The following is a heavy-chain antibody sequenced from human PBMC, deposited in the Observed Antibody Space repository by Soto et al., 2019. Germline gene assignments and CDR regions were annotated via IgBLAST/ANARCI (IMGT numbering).Heavy chain of an antibody. CDR1: GGSISSGGYY. Sequence: QVQLQESGPGLVKPSQTLSLTCTVSGGSISSGGYYWSWIRQHPGKGLEWIGYIYYSGSTYYNPSLKSRVTITVETSKNQFSLKLSSVTAADTAVYYCAREYYYGSGSYGAYYYYGMDVWGQGTTVTVSS. J-gene: IGHJ6*02. CDR2: IYYSGST. D-gene: IGHD3-10*01. CDR3: AREYYYGSGSYGAYYYYGMDV. V-gene: IGHV4-31*03.